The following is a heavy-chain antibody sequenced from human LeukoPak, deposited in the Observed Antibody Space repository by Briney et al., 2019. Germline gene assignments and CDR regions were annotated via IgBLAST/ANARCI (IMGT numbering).Heavy chain of an antibody. Sequence: TGGSLRLSCAASGFTFSSYGMHWVRQAPGKGLEWVAFIRYDGSNKYYADSVKGRFTISRDNSKNTLYLQMNSLRAEDTAVYYCAKAPSNYDFWSGYLTPLDYWGQGTLVTVSS. CDR3: AKAPSNYDFWSGYLTPLDY. CDR1: GFTFSSYG. D-gene: IGHD3-3*01. J-gene: IGHJ4*02. CDR2: IRYDGSNK. V-gene: IGHV3-30*02.